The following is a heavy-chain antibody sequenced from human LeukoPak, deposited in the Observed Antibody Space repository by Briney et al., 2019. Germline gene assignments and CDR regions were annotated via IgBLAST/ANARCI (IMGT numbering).Heavy chain of an antibody. J-gene: IGHJ4*02. D-gene: IGHD2-2*01. V-gene: IGHV4-39*01. CDR3: ARLGLAVPAPPS. CDR1: GGSISSSSYY. Sequence: SETLSLTCTVSGGSISSSSYYWGWIRQPPGKGLEWIGSIYYSGSTYYNPSLKSRVTISVDTSKNQFSLKLSSVTAADTAVNYCARLGLAVPAPPSWGQGTLVTVSS. CDR2: IYYSGST.